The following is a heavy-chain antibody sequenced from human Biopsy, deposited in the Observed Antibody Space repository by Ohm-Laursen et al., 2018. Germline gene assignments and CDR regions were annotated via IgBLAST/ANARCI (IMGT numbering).Heavy chain of an antibody. Sequence: SVKVSCKASGYTFAGYYFHWVRQAPGHGLEWMGWINPNSGDANYAQSFQGRLTVTRDTSISTAYMELTSLTFDDTAIYYCARVPAYPSIDGYYGLDLWGQGTTVIVSS. V-gene: IGHV1-2*02. CDR3: ARVPAYPSIDGYYGLDL. CDR1: GYTFAGYY. D-gene: IGHD3-9*01. CDR2: INPNSGDA. J-gene: IGHJ6*02.